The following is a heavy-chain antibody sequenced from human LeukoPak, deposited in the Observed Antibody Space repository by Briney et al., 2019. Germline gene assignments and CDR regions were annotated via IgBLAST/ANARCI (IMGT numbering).Heavy chain of an antibody. CDR2: ISAYNGIK. CDR3: ARDWRHCSGGSCYSAAPYYFDY. J-gene: IGHJ4*02. CDR1: GYTFTTYG. Sequence: ASVRVSCTASGYTFTTYGISWVRQAPGHGGEGRGGISAYNGIKNYAQKLQCRVTMTTDTSTSTAYMELRSLRSDDTAVYYCARDWRHCSGGSCYSAAPYYFDYWGQGTLVTVSS. V-gene: IGHV1-18*01. D-gene: IGHD2-15*01.